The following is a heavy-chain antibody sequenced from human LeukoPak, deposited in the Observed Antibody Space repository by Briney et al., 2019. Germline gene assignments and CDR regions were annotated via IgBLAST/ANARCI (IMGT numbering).Heavy chain of an antibody. D-gene: IGHD1-1*01. V-gene: IGHV4-30-2*05. J-gene: IGHJ4*02. CDR2: IYYSGST. Sequence: SKTLSLTCAVSGGSISSGGYSWSWIRQPPGKGLEWIGYIYYSGSTYYNPSLKSRVTISVDTSKNQFSLKLSSVTTADTAVYYCARDLLNEGNHLDYWGQGTLVTVSS. CDR1: GGSISSGGYS. CDR3: ARDLLNEGNHLDY.